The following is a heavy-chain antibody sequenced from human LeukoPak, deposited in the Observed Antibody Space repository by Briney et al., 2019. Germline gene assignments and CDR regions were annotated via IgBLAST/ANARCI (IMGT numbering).Heavy chain of an antibody. J-gene: IGHJ4*02. Sequence: PGGSLRLSCAASGFTFSSYSMNWVRQAPGKGLEWVSSISSSSSYIYYTDSVKGRFTISRDNAKNSLYLQMNSLRAEDTAVYYCAKGRGNYLGDWGQGTLVTVSS. CDR2: ISSSSSYI. D-gene: IGHD4-11*01. CDR1: GFTFSSYS. V-gene: IGHV3-21*01. CDR3: AKGRGNYLGD.